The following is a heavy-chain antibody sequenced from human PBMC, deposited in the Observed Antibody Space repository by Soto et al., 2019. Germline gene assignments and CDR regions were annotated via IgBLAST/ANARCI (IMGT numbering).Heavy chain of an antibody. V-gene: IGHV3-74*01. J-gene: IGHJ4*02. CDR2: IDDDGSRT. Sequence: VQLVESGGDLVQPGGSLRLSCAASGFRFSNHWMYWVRQAPGKGLVWVSRIDDDGSRTNYADSVKGRFTISRDNAQNTLYLQMNSLRAEDTAVYYCARNVGQGYNSDDWGQGTLVTVSS. CDR1: GFRFSNHW. CDR3: ARNVGQGYNSDD. D-gene: IGHD5-12*01.